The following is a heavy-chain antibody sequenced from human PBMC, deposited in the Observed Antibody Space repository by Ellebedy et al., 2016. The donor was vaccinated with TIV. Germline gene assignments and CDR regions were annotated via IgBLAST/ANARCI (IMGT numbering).Heavy chain of an antibody. CDR3: ASGLARDY. CDR1: GGSFSAYY. CDR2: ITHSGST. J-gene: IGHJ4*02. V-gene: IGHV4-34*01. Sequence: MPSETLSLTCAVYGGSFSAYYWSWIRQPPGKGLEWIGEITHSGSTNYNPSLKSRVTISVDTSKNQFSLNMSPVTAADTAVYYCASGLARDYWGQGTLVTVSS.